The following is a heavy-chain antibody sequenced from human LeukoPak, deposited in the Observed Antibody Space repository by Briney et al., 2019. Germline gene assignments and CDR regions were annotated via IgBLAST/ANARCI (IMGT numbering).Heavy chain of an antibody. V-gene: IGHV1-24*01. CDR1: GYTLTELS. CDR2: FDPEDGET. CDR3: ATGLYFDWLVAFDI. Sequence: ASVKVSCKVSGYTLTELSMHWVRQAPGKGLEWMGGFDPEDGETIYAQKFQGRVTMTEDTSTDTAYMELSSLRSEDPAVYYCATGLYFDWLVAFDIWGQGTMVTVSS. D-gene: IGHD3-9*01. J-gene: IGHJ3*02.